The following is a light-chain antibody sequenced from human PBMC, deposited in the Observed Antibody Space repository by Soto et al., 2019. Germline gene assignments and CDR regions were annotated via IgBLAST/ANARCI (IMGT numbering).Light chain of an antibody. CDR3: QSYDSSLSGWV. CDR1: SSNIGAGYD. CDR2: GNS. V-gene: IGLV1-40*01. J-gene: IGLJ3*02. Sequence: QSVLTQPPSVSGAPGQRVTISCTGSSSNIGAGYDVHWYQQLPGTAPKLLIYGNSNRPSGVPDRFSGSKSGTSASLAITGLQAEDEADYYGQSYDSSLSGWVLGGGTKLTVL.